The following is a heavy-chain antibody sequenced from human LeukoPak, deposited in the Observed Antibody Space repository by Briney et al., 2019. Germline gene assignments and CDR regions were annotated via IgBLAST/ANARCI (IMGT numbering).Heavy chain of an antibody. V-gene: IGHV3-23*01. CDR3: AKDPNGDYIGAFDA. CDR2: ITGNGGAT. D-gene: IGHD2-8*01. Sequence: PGGSLRLSCVASRLTFKNYAMTWVRQAPGKGLQWVSSITGNGGATYYADSVKGRFTMSRDNSRNTLYLQMGSLRAEDTAIYYCAKDPNGDYIGAFDAWGQGTMDTVSS. J-gene: IGHJ3*01. CDR1: RLTFKNYA.